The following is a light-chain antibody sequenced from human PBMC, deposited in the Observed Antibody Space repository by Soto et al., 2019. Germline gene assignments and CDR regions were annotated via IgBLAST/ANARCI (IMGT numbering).Light chain of an antibody. J-gene: IGKJ1*01. Sequence: VSAQSPVTLSLSPGEIATLSCRASQIADSPFLAWYQQKPGQAPRLLIYGAYSRATGIPDRFSGRGCGTDSTLTISRLESEVLAVYYCQQYGSSLSSKFGQGTKVDIK. V-gene: IGKV3-20*01. CDR1: QIADSPF. CDR3: QQYGSSLSSK. CDR2: GAY.